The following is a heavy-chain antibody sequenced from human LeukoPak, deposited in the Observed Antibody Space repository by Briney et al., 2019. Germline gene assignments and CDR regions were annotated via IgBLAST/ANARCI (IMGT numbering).Heavy chain of an antibody. CDR3: ARDGYYYDSSGPHLAFDI. CDR2: INHSGST. V-gene: IGHV4-34*01. J-gene: IGHJ3*02. CDR1: GGSFSGYY. D-gene: IGHD3-22*01. Sequence: SETLSLTCAVYGGSFSGYYWSWIRQPPGKGLEWIGEINHSGSTNYNPSLKSRVTISVDTSKNQFSLKLSSVTAADTAVYYCARDGYYYDSSGPHLAFDIWGQGTMVTVSS.